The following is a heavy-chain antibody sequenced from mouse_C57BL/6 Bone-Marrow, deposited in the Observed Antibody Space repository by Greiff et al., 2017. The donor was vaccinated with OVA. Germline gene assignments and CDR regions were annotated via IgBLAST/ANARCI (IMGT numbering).Heavy chain of an antibody. J-gene: IGHJ4*01. CDR2: IYPGDGDT. CDR3: AYYGSSLYAMDY. V-gene: IGHV1-82*01. D-gene: IGHD1-1*01. CDR1: GYAFSSSW. Sequence: VQVVESGPELVKPGASVKISCKASGYAFSSSWMNWVKQRPGKGLEWIGRIYPGDGDTNYNGKFKGKATLTADKSSSTAYMQLSSLTSEDSAVYFCAYYGSSLYAMDYWGQGTSVTVSS.